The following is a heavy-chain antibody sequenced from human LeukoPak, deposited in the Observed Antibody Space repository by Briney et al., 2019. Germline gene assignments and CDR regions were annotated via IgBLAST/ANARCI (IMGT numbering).Heavy chain of an antibody. D-gene: IGHD3-3*01. V-gene: IGHV4-34*01. CDR3: ARGQDFWSGYPFDY. CDR1: GGSFSGYY. Sequence: SETLSLTCAVYGGSFSGYYWSWIRQPPGKGLEWIGEISHRGSTKYNPSLKSRVTISVDTSKNQFSLKLSSVTAADTAVYYCARGQDFWSGYPFDYWGQGILVTFSS. CDR2: ISHRGST. J-gene: IGHJ4*02.